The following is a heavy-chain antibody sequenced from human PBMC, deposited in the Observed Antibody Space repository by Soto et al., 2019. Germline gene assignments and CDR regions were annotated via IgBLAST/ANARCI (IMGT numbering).Heavy chain of an antibody. D-gene: IGHD6-13*01. J-gene: IGHJ5*02. CDR3: ARDGPIAAAGTGWFDP. V-gene: IGHV1-69*12. CDR2: IIPIFGTA. CDR1: GGTFSSYA. Sequence: QVQLVQSGAEVKKPGSSVKVSCKASGGTFSSYAISWVRQAPGQGLEWMGGIIPIFGTANYAQKFQGRVTISADESTSTAYMELSSLRSEDTAVYYCARDGPIAAAGTGWFDPWGQGTLVTVSS.